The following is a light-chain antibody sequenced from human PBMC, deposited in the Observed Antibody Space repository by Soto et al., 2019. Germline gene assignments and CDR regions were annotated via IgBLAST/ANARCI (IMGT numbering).Light chain of an antibody. CDR3: QQLNSYPRT. CDR2: AAS. V-gene: IGKV1-9*01. CDR1: QGISSY. J-gene: IGKJ1*01. Sequence: PLTQSPASLSASVRDRLTITCRASQGISSYLAWYQQKPAKAPKLLIYAASTLQSGVPSRFSGSGSGTDFTLTISSLQPEDFATYYCQQLNSYPRTFGQGTKVDIK.